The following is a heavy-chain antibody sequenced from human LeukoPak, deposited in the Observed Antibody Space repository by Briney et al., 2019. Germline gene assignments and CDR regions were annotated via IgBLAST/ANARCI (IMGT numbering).Heavy chain of an antibody. V-gene: IGHV1-2*02. CDR3: ARALQGLTYYYDSSGYRGIDY. CDR2: INPNSGGT. J-gene: IGHJ4*02. D-gene: IGHD3-22*01. CDR1: GYTFTSYY. Sequence: GASVKVSCKASGYTFTSYYMHWVRQAPGQGLEWMGWINPNSGGTNYAQKFQGRVTMTRDTSISTAYMELSRLRSDDTAVYYCARALQGLTYYYDSSGYRGIDYWGQGTLVTVSS.